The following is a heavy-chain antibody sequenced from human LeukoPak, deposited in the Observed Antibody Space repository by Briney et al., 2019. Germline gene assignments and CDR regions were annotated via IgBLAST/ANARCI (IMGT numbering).Heavy chain of an antibody. J-gene: IGHJ4*02. Sequence: GGSLRLSCAASGFTVSVNYMSWVRQAPGKGLEWVSVIYSGGNTYYADSVKGRFTISRDNSKNTLFLQMNSLRAEDTAVYYCARGATGIFGLWGQGTLVTVSS. CDR1: GFTVSVNY. V-gene: IGHV3-53*01. CDR2: IYSGGNT. D-gene: IGHD3/OR15-3a*01. CDR3: ARGATGIFGL.